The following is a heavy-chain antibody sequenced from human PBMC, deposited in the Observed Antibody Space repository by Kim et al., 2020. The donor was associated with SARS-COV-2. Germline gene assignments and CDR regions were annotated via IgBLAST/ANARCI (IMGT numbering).Heavy chain of an antibody. CDR1: GYTFTGYY. Sequence: ASVKVSCKASGYTFTGYYIHWVRQAPGQGLEWMGWINPISGGTNYAQKFQGRVTMTSDTSINTANMELNRLTSDDTAVYFFARGDAGVSDYWGQGSLVTV. CDR2: INPISGGT. J-gene: IGHJ4*02. V-gene: IGHV1-2*02. D-gene: IGHD2-8*01. CDR3: ARGDAGVSDY.